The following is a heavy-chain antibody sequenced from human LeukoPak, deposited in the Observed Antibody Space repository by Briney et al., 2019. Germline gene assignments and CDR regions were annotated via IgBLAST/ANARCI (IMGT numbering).Heavy chain of an antibody. V-gene: IGHV3-49*04. CDR3: TRSAGYSSGWYHDY. CDR1: GFTFGDYA. J-gene: IGHJ4*02. D-gene: IGHD6-19*01. Sequence: GGSLRLSCTASGFTFGDYAMSWVRQAPGKGLEWVGFIRGKAYGGATEYAASVKGRFTIPRDDSKSIAYLQMNSLKSEDTAVYYCTRSAGYSSGWYHDYWGQGTLVTVSS. CDR2: IRGKAYGGAT.